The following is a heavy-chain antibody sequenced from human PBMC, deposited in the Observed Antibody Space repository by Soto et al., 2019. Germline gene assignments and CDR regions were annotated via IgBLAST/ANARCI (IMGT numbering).Heavy chain of an antibody. J-gene: IGHJ4*02. V-gene: IGHV1-69*01. CDR1: GSTFTGYY. D-gene: IGHD5-18*01. CDR3: AREEDTAMVTGVNY. Sequence: SVKVSCKASGSTFTGYYMHWVRQAPGQGLEWMGGIIPIFGTANYAQKFQGRVTITADESTSTAYMELSSLRSEDTAVYYCAREEDTAMVTGVNYWGQGTLVTVYS. CDR2: IIPIFGTA.